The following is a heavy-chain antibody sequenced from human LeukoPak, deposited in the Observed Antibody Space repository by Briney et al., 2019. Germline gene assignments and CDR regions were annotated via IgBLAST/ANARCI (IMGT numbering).Heavy chain of an antibody. J-gene: IGHJ3*02. CDR3: ALDSSSWYSADAFDI. D-gene: IGHD6-13*01. CDR2: INSDGSST. Sequence: GGSLRLSCAASGFTFSSYWMHWVRQAPGKGLVWVSRINSDGSSTSYADSVKGRSTISRDNAKNTLYLQMNSLRAEDTAVYYCALDSSSWYSADAFDIWGQGTMVTVSS. CDR1: GFTFSSYW. V-gene: IGHV3-74*01.